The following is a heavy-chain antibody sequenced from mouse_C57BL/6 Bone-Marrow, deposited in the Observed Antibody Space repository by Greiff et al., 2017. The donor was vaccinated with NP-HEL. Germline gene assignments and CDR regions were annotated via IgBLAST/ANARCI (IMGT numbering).Heavy chain of an antibody. CDR2: IDPENGDT. J-gene: IGHJ3*01. CDR3: TTIYSSGAY. Sequence: EVQGVESGAELVRPGASVKLSCTASGFNIKDDYMHWVKQRPEQGLEWIGWIDPENGDTEYASKFQGKATITADTSSNTAYLQLSSLTSEDTAVYYCTTIYSSGAYWGQGTLVTVSA. V-gene: IGHV14-4*01. CDR1: GFNIKDDY. D-gene: IGHD3-1*01.